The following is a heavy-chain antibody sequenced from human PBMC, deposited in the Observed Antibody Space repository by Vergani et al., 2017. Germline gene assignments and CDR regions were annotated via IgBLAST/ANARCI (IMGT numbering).Heavy chain of an antibody. Sequence: QVQLVQSGAEVKKPGASVKVSCKVSGYTLTELSMHWVRQAPGKGLEWMGGFDPEDGETIYAQKFQGRVTMTEDTSTDTAYMELSSLRSEDTAVYYCATARTGTLRYVDWFYGGYYFDYWGQGTLVTVSS. CDR1: GYTLTELS. J-gene: IGHJ4*02. CDR3: ATARTGTLRYVDWFYGGYYFDY. CDR2: FDPEDGET. D-gene: IGHD3-9*01. V-gene: IGHV1-24*01.